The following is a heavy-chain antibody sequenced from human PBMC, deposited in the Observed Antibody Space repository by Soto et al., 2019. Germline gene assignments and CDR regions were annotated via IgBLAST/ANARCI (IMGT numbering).Heavy chain of an antibody. J-gene: IGHJ4*02. V-gene: IGHV4-31*02. CDR1: GGSISSGGYY. D-gene: IGHD3-22*01. Sequence: SETLCVTWTVAGGSISSGGYYWSWISKNPGKGLEWIGYIYYSGSTYYNPSLKSRVTISVDTSKNQFSLKLSSVTAADTAVYYCARYYYDSSGYYSDGGGGYFDYWGQGTLVTVSS. CDR2: IYYSGST. CDR3: ARYYYDSSGYYSDGGGGYFDY.